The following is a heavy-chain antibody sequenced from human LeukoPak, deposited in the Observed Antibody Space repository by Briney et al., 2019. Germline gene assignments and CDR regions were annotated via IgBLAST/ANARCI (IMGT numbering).Heavy chain of an antibody. J-gene: IGHJ5*02. Sequence: PGGSLRLSCAASGFTFSSYGMHWVRQAPGKGLEWVAFIRYDGSNKYYADSVKGRFTISRDNSKNTLYLQMNSLRAEDTAVYYCAKLSYYDSSGYFSWGQGTLVTVSS. D-gene: IGHD3-22*01. V-gene: IGHV3-30*02. CDR2: IRYDGSNK. CDR3: AKLSYYDSSGYFS. CDR1: GFTFSSYG.